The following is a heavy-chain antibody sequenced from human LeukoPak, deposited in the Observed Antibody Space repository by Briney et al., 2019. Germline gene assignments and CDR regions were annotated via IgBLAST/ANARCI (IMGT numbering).Heavy chain of an antibody. CDR1: GGTFSSYA. CDR2: IIPILGIA. J-gene: IGHJ6*02. V-gene: IGHV1-69*04. D-gene: IGHD2-2*02. CDR3: ARVLVPAAIWDYYYYGMDV. Sequence: SVKVSCKASGGTFSSYAISWVRQAPGQGLEWMGRIIPILGIANYAQKFQGRVTITADKSTSTAYMELSSLRSEDTAVYYCARVLVPAAIWDYYYYGMDVWGQGTTVTVSS.